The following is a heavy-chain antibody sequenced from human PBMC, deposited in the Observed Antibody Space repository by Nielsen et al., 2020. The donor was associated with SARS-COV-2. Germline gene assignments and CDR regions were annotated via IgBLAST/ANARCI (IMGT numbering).Heavy chain of an antibody. D-gene: IGHD4-23*01. CDR2: INAGNGNT. J-gene: IGHJ6*02. CDR1: GYTFTSYA. Sequence: ASVKVSCKASGYTFTSYAMYWVRQAPGQRLEWMGWINAGNGNTKYSQKFQGRVTITRDTSASTAYMELSSLTSEDTAVYYCARERYTVANYYYYGMDVWGQGTTVTVSS. CDR3: ARERYTVANYYYYGMDV. V-gene: IGHV1-3*01.